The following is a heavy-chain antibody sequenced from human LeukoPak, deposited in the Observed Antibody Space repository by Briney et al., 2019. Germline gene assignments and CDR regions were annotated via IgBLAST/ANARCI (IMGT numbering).Heavy chain of an antibody. J-gene: IGHJ4*02. Sequence: GGSLRLSCAASGLTFSNYAMSWVRQAPGKGLEWVSTISGSGGSTYYADSVKGRFTISRDNSKNTLYLEMNSLRAEDTAVYYCAKDLYYDRSGLDYWAQGTLVTVSS. CDR1: GLTFSNYA. V-gene: IGHV3-23*01. D-gene: IGHD3-22*01. CDR3: AKDLYYDRSGLDY. CDR2: ISGSGGST.